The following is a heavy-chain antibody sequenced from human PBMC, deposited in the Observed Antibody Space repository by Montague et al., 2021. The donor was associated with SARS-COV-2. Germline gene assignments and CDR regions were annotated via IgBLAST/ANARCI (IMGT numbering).Heavy chain of an antibody. D-gene: IGHD4-23*01. J-gene: IGHJ3*02. Sequence: SETLSLTCTVSGGSISSSNYYWDWIRQPPGKGLEWIGSIYDSGSTYYNPSPKSRVTISVDTSKNHFSLKLSSVTAADTAVYYCARRGRKLLPVATTMGGCDIWGQGTMVTVSS. CDR3: ARRGRKLLPVATTMGGCDI. CDR2: IYDSGST. CDR1: GGSISSSNYY. V-gene: IGHV4-39*02.